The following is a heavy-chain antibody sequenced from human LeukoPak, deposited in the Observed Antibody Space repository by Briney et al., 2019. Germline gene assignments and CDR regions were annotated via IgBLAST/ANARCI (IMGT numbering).Heavy chain of an antibody. D-gene: IGHD5-24*01. CDR2: INHSGST. CDR1: GGSISSSSYY. V-gene: IGHV4-39*07. Sequence: PSETLSLTCTVSGGSISSSSYYWSWIRQPPGKGLEWIGEINHSGSTNYNPSLKSRVTTSVDTSKNQFSLKLSSVTAADTAVYYCARGRGYNSFDYWGQGTLVTVSS. CDR3: ARGRGYNSFDY. J-gene: IGHJ4*02.